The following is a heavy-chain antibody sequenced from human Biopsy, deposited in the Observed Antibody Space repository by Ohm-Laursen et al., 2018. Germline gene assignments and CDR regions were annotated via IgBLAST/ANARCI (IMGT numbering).Heavy chain of an antibody. Sequence: SDTLSLTCTVSGGSISNNNYYWGWIRQPPGKGLEWIGSIFYRGSTPYKPSLKSRVNISVDTSKNQFSLKLDFLTAADTAVYYCARDYDTSGYYYVSWGQGTLVTVSS. V-gene: IGHV4-39*01. D-gene: IGHD3-22*01. J-gene: IGHJ5*02. CDR1: GGSISNNNYY. CDR2: IFYRGST. CDR3: ARDYDTSGYYYVS.